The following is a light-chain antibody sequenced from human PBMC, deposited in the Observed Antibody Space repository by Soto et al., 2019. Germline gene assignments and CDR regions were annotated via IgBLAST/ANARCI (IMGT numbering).Light chain of an antibody. Sequence: DTPMTPSPSSVSASVGDRVPITSRASQGVNDWLAWYQKKPGNAPELLIYEASTLHSGVPSRFSGSGSGTDFTLTISSLQPEDFATYYCQQANSFPLTFGGGTKVEVQ. V-gene: IGKV1-12*01. J-gene: IGKJ4*01. CDR2: EAS. CDR3: QQANSFPLT. CDR1: QGVNDW.